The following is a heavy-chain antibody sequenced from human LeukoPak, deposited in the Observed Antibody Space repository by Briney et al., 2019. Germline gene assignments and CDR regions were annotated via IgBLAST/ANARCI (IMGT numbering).Heavy chain of an antibody. D-gene: IGHD5-12*01. CDR1: TFTFSSYW. CDR2: IKQDGSEK. J-gene: IGHJ4*02. CDR3: ATGSGYDLGVLDY. V-gene: IGHV3-7*01. Sequence: PGGSLRLSCAASTFTFSSYWMTWVRQTPGKGLEWVANIKQDGSEKYYVDSVKGRFTIFRDNAKNSLYLHMDSLRAEDTAVYYCATGSGYDLGVLDYWGQGTLVTVSS.